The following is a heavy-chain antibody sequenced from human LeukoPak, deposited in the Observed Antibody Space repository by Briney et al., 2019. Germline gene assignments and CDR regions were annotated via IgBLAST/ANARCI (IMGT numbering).Heavy chain of an antibody. Sequence: SVKVSCKASGGTFSSYAISWVRQAPGQGLEWMGGIIPIFGTANYAQKLQGRVTITADESTSTAYMELSSLRSEDTAVYYCARQLAWSIGWFDPWGQGTLVTVSS. CDR3: ARQLAWSIGWFDP. D-gene: IGHD3-3*01. CDR2: IIPIFGTA. V-gene: IGHV1-69*13. J-gene: IGHJ5*02. CDR1: GGTFSSYA.